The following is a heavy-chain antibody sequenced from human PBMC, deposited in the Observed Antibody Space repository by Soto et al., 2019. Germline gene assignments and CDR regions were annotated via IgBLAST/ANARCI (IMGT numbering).Heavy chain of an antibody. CDR1: GFTFSSYG. Sequence: GGSLRLSCAASGFTFSSYGMHWVRQAPGKGLEWVAVISYDGSNKYYADSVKGRFTISRDNSKNTLYLQMNSLGAEDTAVYYCAKRGFSSLFDYWGQGTLVTVSS. J-gene: IGHJ4*02. D-gene: IGHD2-2*01. CDR3: AKRGFSSLFDY. V-gene: IGHV3-30*18. CDR2: ISYDGSNK.